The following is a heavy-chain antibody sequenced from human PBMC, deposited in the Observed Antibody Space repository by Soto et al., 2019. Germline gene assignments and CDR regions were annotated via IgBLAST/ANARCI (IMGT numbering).Heavy chain of an antibody. D-gene: IGHD5-18*01. CDR1: GFTFGDYA. V-gene: IGHV3-49*04. Sequence: GGSLRLSCTASGFTFGDYAISWGRQAPGKGLEWVGFIRIKAYGGTTEYAASVKGRFTISRDDSKSIAYLQMNSLKTEDTAVYYCTAVDTAMAPFDYWGQGTLVTVSS. J-gene: IGHJ4*02. CDR3: TAVDTAMAPFDY. CDR2: IRIKAYGGTT.